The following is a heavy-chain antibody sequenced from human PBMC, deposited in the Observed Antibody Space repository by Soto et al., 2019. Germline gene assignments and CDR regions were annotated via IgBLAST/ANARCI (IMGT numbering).Heavy chain of an antibody. D-gene: IGHD3-10*01. CDR3: ARAVTWGLDV. CDR1: GFTFSLYS. V-gene: IGHV3-48*02. J-gene: IGHJ6*02. Sequence: EVQLVESGGGLVQPGGSLRLSCAASGFTFSLYSMSWVRQAPGKGLEWVSYISRSSTGIHYADSVKGRFTISRDAATNSLPLQMTSVRDGDTAVYYCARAVTWGLDVWGQGKTVSISS. CDR2: ISRSSTGI.